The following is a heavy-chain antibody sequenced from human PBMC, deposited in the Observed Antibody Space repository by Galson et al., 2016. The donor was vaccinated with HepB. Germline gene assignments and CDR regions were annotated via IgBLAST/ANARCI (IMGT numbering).Heavy chain of an antibody. CDR1: GFILTNYW. CDR3: ARVFGADYGGIWYSDL. V-gene: IGHV3-7*01. D-gene: IGHD4-23*01. Sequence: SLRLSCAVSGFILTNYWMTWVRQAPGKGLEWVAIIKEDGSEKYYVGSVEGRFTNSRDNPKNSVYLQMTSLRAEDTALYYCARVFGADYGGIWYSDLWGRGTLVTVSS. CDR2: IKEDGSEK. J-gene: IGHJ2*01.